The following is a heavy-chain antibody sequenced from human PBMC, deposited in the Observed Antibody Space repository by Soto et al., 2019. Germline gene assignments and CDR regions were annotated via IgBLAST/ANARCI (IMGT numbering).Heavy chain of an antibody. CDR1: GYSFAGYW. CDR2: IDPSDSQT. CDR3: ARQIYDSDTGPNFQYYFDS. V-gene: IGHV5-10-1*01. J-gene: IGHJ4*02. D-gene: IGHD3-22*01. Sequence: GESLKISCKGSGYSFAGYWITWVRQKPGKGLEWMGRIDPSDSQTYYSPSFRGHVTISVTKSITTVFLQWSSLRASDTAMYYCARQIYDSDTGPNFQYYFDSWGQGAPVTVSS.